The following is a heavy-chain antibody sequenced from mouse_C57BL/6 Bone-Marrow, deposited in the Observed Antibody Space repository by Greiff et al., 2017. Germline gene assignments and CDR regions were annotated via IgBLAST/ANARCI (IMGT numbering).Heavy chain of an antibody. Sequence: QVQLQQPGAELVMPGASVKLSCKASGYTFTSYWMHWVKQRPGQGLEWIGEIDPSDSYTNYNQKFKGKSTLTVDKSSSTAYMQLSSLTSEDSAVXYCASGNYYGSSYDAMDYWGQGTSVTVSS. CDR2: IDPSDSYT. V-gene: IGHV1-69*01. CDR3: ASGNYYGSSYDAMDY. CDR1: GYTFTSYW. J-gene: IGHJ4*01. D-gene: IGHD1-1*01.